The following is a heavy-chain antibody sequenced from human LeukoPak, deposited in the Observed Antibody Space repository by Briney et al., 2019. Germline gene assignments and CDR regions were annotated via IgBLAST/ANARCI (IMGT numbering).Heavy chain of an antibody. J-gene: IGHJ6*02. CDR2: ISAYNGNT. V-gene: IGHV1-18*03. CDR3: ARVNAAAGRYYYYYYGMDV. D-gene: IGHD6-13*01. Sequence: ASVKVSCKASGYTFTSYGISWVRQAPGQGLEWMGWISAYNGNTNYAQKLQGRVTITTDTSTSTAYMELRSLRSDDMAVYYCARVNAAAGRYYYYYYGMDVWGQGTTVTVSS. CDR1: GYTFTSYG.